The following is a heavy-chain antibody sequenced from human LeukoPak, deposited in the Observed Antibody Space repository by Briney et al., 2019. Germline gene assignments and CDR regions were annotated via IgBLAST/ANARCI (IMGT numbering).Heavy chain of an antibody. D-gene: IGHD3-22*01. CDR2: TNPSGGST. J-gene: IGHJ4*02. CDR1: GYTFTSYY. CDR3: ARVVGYYDSSGLYYFDY. Sequence: ASVKVSCKASGYTFTSYYMHWVRQAPGQGLEWMGITNPSGGSTSYAQKFQGRVTMTRDTSTSTVYMELSSLRSEDTAVYYCARVVGYYDSSGLYYFDYWGQGTLVTVSS. V-gene: IGHV1-46*03.